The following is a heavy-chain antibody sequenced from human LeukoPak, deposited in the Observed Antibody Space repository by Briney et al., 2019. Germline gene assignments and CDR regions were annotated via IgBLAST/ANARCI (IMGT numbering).Heavy chain of an antibody. J-gene: IGHJ4*02. CDR2: TYYRSNWYN. D-gene: IGHD6-19*01. CDR3: ARAPTPIIAVAGSFDY. V-gene: IGHV6-1*01. Sequence: SQTPSLTSAISGDSVSNNSAAWNWIRQSPSRGLEWLARTYYRSNWYNDYAVSVKSRITINPDTSKNQFSLQVNSVTPEDTAVYYCARAPTPIIAVAGSFDYWGQGTLVTVSS. CDR1: GDSVSNNSAA.